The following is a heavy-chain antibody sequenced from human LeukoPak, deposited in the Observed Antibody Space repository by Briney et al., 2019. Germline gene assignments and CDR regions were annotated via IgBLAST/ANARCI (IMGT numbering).Heavy chain of an antibody. J-gene: IGHJ4*02. CDR2: LYSGGTT. Sequence: PGGSLRLSCAASGLTVRSDYMSWVRQAPGKGLEWVSILYSGGTTYYADSVKGRFTISRDNPKNTLYPQMDSLSAEDTAVYFCARARGYSYGFDYWGQGTLVTVTS. V-gene: IGHV3-66*01. CDR3: ARARGYSYGFDY. D-gene: IGHD5-18*01. CDR1: GLTVRSDY.